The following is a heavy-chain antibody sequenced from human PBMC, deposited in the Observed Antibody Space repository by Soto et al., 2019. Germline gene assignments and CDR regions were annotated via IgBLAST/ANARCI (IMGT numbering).Heavy chain of an antibody. CDR1: GGTISGYY. CDR3: ARGQRFSDWFDP. V-gene: IGHV4-4*07. Sequence: SETLSLTCTVTGGTISGYYWTWIRQSAGGGLEWIGRIYSSGSTNYNPSLKSRVTISLDTSMNHFSLRLSSVTAADTAVYYCARGQRFSDWFDPWDQGTLVTVSS. CDR2: IYSSGST. J-gene: IGHJ5*02. D-gene: IGHD3-3*01.